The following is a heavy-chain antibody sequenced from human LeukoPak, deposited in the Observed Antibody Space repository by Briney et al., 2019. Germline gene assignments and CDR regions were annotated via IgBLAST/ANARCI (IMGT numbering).Heavy chain of an antibody. V-gene: IGHV4-39*01. J-gene: IGHJ4*02. Sequence: PSETLSLTCTVSGGSISSSRYYWGWIRQTPGKGLECIGSIYYSGSTYYNPSLKSRVTISVDTSKNQFSLKLSSVTAADTAVYYCARRGDGYNPFDYWGQGTLVTVSS. D-gene: IGHD5-24*01. CDR2: IYYSGST. CDR1: GGSISSSRYY. CDR3: ARRGDGYNPFDY.